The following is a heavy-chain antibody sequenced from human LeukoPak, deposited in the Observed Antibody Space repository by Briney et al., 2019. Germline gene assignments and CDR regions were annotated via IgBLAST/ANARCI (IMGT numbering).Heavy chain of an antibody. J-gene: IGHJ4*02. V-gene: IGHV3-21*01. Sequence: GGSLRLSCAASGFTFSSYSMNWVRQAPGKGLEWVSSISSSSSYIYYADSVKGRFTISRDNAKNSLYLQMNSLRAEDTAVYYCARDFVTYGSDVFRFDYWGQGTLVTVSS. D-gene: IGHD3-10*01. CDR1: GFTFSSYS. CDR3: ARDFVTYGSDVFRFDY. CDR2: ISSSSSYI.